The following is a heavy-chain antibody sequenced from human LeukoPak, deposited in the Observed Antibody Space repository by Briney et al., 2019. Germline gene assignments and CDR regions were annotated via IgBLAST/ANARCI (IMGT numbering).Heavy chain of an antibody. CDR2: IYYSGST. D-gene: IGHD6-19*01. Sequence: SETLSLTCTVSGGSISSYYWSWIRQPPGKGLEWIGYIYYSGSTNYNPSLKSRVTISVDTSKNQFSLKLSSVTAADTAVYYCARRSKYSSGWYGPYFDYWGQGNLVTVSS. CDR3: ARRSKYSSGWYGPYFDY. CDR1: GGSISSYY. V-gene: IGHV4-59*08. J-gene: IGHJ4*02.